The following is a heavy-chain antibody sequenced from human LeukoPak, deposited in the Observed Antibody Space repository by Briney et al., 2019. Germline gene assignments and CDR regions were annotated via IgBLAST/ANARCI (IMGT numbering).Heavy chain of an antibody. CDR1: GGSIISGTHY. CDR2: IYHSGST. CDR3: ARDHIHADYYGMDV. J-gene: IGHJ6*02. Sequence: SQTLSLTCTVSGGSIISGTHYWSWIRQHPGKGLEWIGYIYHSGSTYYNSSLKSRVTISVDTSKNQFSLKLISVTAADTAVYYCARDHIHADYYGMDVWGQGTTVTVSS. V-gene: IGHV4-31*03.